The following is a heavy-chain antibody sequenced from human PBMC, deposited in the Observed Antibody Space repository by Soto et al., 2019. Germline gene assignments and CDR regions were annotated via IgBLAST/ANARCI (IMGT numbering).Heavy chain of an antibody. J-gene: IGHJ3*01. V-gene: IGHV3-23*01. CDR2: ISGGGGST. CDR3: AKGFIVVVTVLRPDDAFDV. CDR1: GFTFGNYG. Sequence: DVQLLESGGGLVQPGGSLRLSCAASGFTFGNYGINWVRQAPGKGLECVSGISGGGGSTYYADSVKGRFTVSRDPSKNSVFLEMNTLRAEDTAVYYCAKGFIVVVTVLRPDDAFDVWGQGTLVTVSS. D-gene: IGHD2-21*02.